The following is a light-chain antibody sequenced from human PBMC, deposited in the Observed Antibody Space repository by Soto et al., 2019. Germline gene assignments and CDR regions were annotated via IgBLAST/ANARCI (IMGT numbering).Light chain of an antibody. J-gene: IGKJ4*01. V-gene: IGKV1-12*01. Sequence: DIQMTQSPSSVSASVGDRVTITCRASQGISCWLAWYQQKPGKAPKLLIYTVSSLHSGVPSRFSGSGSGTDLTLTCCSLHPEDLATDYCKQANSFSLTFGGGTKVERK. CDR2: TVS. CDR1: QGISCW. CDR3: KQANSFSLT.